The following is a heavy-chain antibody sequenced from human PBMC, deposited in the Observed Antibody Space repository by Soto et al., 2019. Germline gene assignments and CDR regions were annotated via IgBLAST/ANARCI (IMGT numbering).Heavy chain of an antibody. D-gene: IGHD4-4*01. V-gene: IGHV4-39*01. CDR3: ARLTYRLYYPYYMDV. CDR2: IYYSGST. Sequence: SETLSLSCTVSGGSISSSSYYWGWIRQPPGKGLEWIGSIYYSGSTYYNPSLKSRVTISVDTSKNQFSLKLSSVTAADTAVYYCARLTYRLYYPYYMDVWGKGTTVTVSS. CDR1: GGSISSSSYY. J-gene: IGHJ6*03.